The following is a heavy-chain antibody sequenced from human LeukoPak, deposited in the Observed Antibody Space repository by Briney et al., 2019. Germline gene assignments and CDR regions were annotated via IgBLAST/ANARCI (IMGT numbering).Heavy chain of an antibody. CDR2: ISAYNGNT. CDR3: ARDRRPYSYGPVDY. CDR1: GYTFTSYG. D-gene: IGHD5-18*01. V-gene: IGHV1-18*01. J-gene: IGHJ4*02. Sequence: ASVKVSCKASGYTFTSYGISWVRQAPGQGREWMGWISAYNGNTNYAQKLQGRVTMTTDTSTSTAYMELRSLRSDDTAVYYCARDRRPYSYGPVDYWGQGTLVTVSS.